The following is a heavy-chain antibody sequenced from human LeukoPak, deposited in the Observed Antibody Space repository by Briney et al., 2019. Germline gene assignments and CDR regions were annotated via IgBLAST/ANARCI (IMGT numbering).Heavy chain of an antibody. CDR3: ARSSLAVYFNY. Sequence: SQTLSLTCTVSGGSISSGSYYWNWIRQPAGKGLEWLGNIFTRGTTNYNASLESRLTISLDTARNQFSLSLRSVTAAGTAIYFCARSSLAVYFNYWGQGTLVTASS. CDR2: IFTRGTT. CDR1: GGSISSGSYY. J-gene: IGHJ4*02. D-gene: IGHD6-19*01. V-gene: IGHV4-61*09.